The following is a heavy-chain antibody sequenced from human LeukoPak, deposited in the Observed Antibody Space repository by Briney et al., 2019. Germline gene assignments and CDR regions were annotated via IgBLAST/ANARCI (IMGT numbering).Heavy chain of an antibody. CDR3: ARGGIAAAGKLGY. CDR1: GFTFSSYE. CDR2: ISSSGSTI. D-gene: IGHD6-13*01. V-gene: IGHV3-48*03. J-gene: IGHJ4*02. Sequence: GGSLRLSCAASGFTFSSYEMNWVRQAPGKGLEWVSYISSSGSTIYYADSVKGRFTISRDNAKNSLYLQMNSLRAEDTAVYYCARGGIAAAGKLGYWGQGTLVTVSS.